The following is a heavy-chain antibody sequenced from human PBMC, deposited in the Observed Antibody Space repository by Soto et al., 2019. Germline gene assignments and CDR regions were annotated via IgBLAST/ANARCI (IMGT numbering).Heavy chain of an antibody. CDR1: GGSFSGYY. J-gene: IGHJ3*02. CDR2: INHSGST. CDR3: AREARRLSGWYGRGAFDI. Sequence: QVQLQQWGAGLLKTSETLSLTCAVYGGSFSGYYWSWIRQPPGKGLEWIGEINHSGSTNYNPSLKSRVTISVDTSKNQFSLKLSSVTAADTAVYYCAREARRLSGWYGRGAFDIWGQGTMVTVSS. D-gene: IGHD6-19*01. V-gene: IGHV4-34*01.